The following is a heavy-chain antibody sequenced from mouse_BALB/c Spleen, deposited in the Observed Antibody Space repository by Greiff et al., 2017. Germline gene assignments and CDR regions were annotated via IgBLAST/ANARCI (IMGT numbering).Heavy chain of an antibody. CDR2: IDPETGGT. CDR1: GYTFTDYE. V-gene: IGHV1-15*01. Sequence: QVQLQQSGAELVRPGASVTLSCKASGYTFTDYEMHWVKQTPVHGLEWIGAIDPETGGTAYNQKFKGKATLTADKSSSTAYMELRSLTSEDSAVYYCTRGTVVAWDYWGQGTSVTVSS. CDR3: TRGTVVAWDY. D-gene: IGHD1-1*01. J-gene: IGHJ4*01.